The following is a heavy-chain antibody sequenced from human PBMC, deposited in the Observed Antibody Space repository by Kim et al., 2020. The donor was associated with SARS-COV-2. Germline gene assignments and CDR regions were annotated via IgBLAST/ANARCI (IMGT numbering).Heavy chain of an antibody. Sequence: RSSPSLKSRLTITKDTSKSQVVLTMTNMDPVDTATYYCARRSSWYGWFDPWGQGTLVTVSS. D-gene: IGHD6-13*01. J-gene: IGHJ5*02. CDR3: ARRSSWYGWFDP. V-gene: IGHV2-5*01.